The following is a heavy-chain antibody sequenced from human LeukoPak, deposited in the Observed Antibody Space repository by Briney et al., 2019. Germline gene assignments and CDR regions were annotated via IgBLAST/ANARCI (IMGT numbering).Heavy chain of an antibody. J-gene: IGHJ4*01. V-gene: IGHV4-34*01. CDR2: INHSGST. CDR3: TRGMYVGSSGC. Sequence: SETLSLTCAVYGGSFSGYYWSWIRQPPGKGLEWIGEINHSGSTNYNPSLKSRVTISVDTSKNQFSLKLSSVTAADTAVYYCTRGMYVGSSGCWGKGTLVTVSA. D-gene: IGHD3-22*01. CDR1: GGSFSGYY.